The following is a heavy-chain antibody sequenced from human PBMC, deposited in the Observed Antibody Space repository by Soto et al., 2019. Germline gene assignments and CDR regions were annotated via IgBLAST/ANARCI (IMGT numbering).Heavy chain of an antibody. J-gene: IGHJ5*02. CDR2: IYYSGST. Sequence: SETLSLTCTVSGGSISSGGYYWSWIRQHPGKGLEWIGYIYYSGSTYYNPSLKSRVTISVDTSKNQFSLKLSPVTAADTAVYYCARDNTPHLTIFGVVSWFDPWGQGTLVTVSS. CDR1: GGSISSGGYY. CDR3: ARDNTPHLTIFGVVSWFDP. V-gene: IGHV4-31*03. D-gene: IGHD3-3*01.